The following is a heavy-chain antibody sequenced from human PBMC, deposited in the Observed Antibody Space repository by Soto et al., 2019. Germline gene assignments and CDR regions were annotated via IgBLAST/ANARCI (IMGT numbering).Heavy chain of an antibody. V-gene: IGHV6-1*01. Sequence: QTLSLTCAISGDSVSSNSAAWNWIRQSPSRGLEWLGRTYYRSKWYNDYAVSVKSRITINPDTSKNQFSLQLNSVTPEDTAVYYCARDSYCSGGSCYYTIYYFDYWGQGTLVTVSS. J-gene: IGHJ4*02. CDR1: GDSVSSNSAA. CDR2: TYYRSKWYN. D-gene: IGHD2-15*01. CDR3: ARDSYCSGGSCYYTIYYFDY.